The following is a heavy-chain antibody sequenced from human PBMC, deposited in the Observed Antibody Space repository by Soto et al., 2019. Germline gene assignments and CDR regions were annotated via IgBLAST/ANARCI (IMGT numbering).Heavy chain of an antibody. Sequence: SETLSLTCSVSGDSISNSRFYWAWIRQPPGEGLEWIGSIYHTGNAYYNPSLKSRVTISVDTSKNQFSLKLSSVTAADTAVYYCARLNTMVRGVIPHQKAFDIWGQGTMVT. V-gene: IGHV4-39*07. CDR2: IYHTGNA. CDR3: ARLNTMVRGVIPHQKAFDI. J-gene: IGHJ3*02. CDR1: GDSISNSRFY. D-gene: IGHD3-10*01.